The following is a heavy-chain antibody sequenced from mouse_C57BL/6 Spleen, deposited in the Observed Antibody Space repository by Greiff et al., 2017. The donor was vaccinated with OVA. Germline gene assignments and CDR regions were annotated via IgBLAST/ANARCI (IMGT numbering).Heavy chain of an antibody. CDR2: IHPNSGST. CDR3: AREDDYDVAWFAY. D-gene: IGHD2-4*01. Sequence: VQLQQSGAELVKPGASVKLSCKASGYTFTSYWMHWVKQRPGQGLEWIGMIHPNSGSTNYNEKFKSKATLTVDKSSSTAYMQLSSLTSEDSAVYYCAREDDYDVAWFAYWGQGTLVTVSA. J-gene: IGHJ3*01. V-gene: IGHV1-64*01. CDR1: GYTFTSYW.